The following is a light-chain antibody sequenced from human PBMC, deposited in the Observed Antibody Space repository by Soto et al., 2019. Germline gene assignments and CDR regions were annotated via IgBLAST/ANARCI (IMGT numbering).Light chain of an antibody. CDR1: SSDVGGYNY. V-gene: IGLV2-14*03. J-gene: IGLJ1*01. Sequence: QSVLTQPASVSGFPGQSIAISCTGSSSDVGGYNYVSWYQHHPGKAPKLMIYDVTNRPSGVSDRFSGSKSGNTASLTISGLQAEDEADYSCSSYTSSGNYVFGPGTKVTLL. CDR3: SSYTSSGNYV. CDR2: DVT.